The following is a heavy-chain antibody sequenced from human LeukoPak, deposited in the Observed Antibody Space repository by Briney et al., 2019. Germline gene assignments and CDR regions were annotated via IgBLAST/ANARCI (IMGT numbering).Heavy chain of an antibody. CDR1: GFTFSSYE. D-gene: IGHD5-12*01. CDR3: ARVATIFYWYFDL. J-gene: IGHJ2*01. V-gene: IGHV4-59*05. CDR2: IYYSGST. Sequence: GSLRLSCAASGFTFSSYEINWVRQAPGKGLEWIGSIYYSGSTYYNPSLKSRVTISVDTSKNQFSLKLSSVTAADTAVYYCARVATIFYWYFDLWGRGTLVTVSS.